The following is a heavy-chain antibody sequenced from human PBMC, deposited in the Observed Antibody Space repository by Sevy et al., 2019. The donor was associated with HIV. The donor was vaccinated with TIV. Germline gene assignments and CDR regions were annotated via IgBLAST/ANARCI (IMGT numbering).Heavy chain of an antibody. CDR1: GFTFSKYW. CDR2: IKQDAGQK. V-gene: IGHV3-7*01. CDR3: ARDDGNYYFHY. Sequence: GGSLRLSCAASGFTFSKYWMGWVRQAPGKGLEWVANIKQDAGQKYYVDSVKGQFTISRDNAKNSLYLQMNCLRAEDTAVYFCARDDGNYYFHYWGQGTLVTVSS. J-gene: IGHJ4*02. D-gene: IGHD1-7*01.